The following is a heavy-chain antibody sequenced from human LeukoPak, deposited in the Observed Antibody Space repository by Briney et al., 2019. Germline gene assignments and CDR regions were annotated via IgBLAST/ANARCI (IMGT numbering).Heavy chain of an antibody. V-gene: IGHV4-4*08. Sequence: RPSETLSLTCTVSGGSFSSYYWSWLRQSPGKGLECLGYIYSSGNANYNPSLRSRVTISLSPSKNQFSLKLNSVTAADTAVYYCARSLPYYYYYMDVWGKGTPVIVSS. CDR2: IYSSGNA. CDR3: ARSLPYYYYYMDV. CDR1: GGSFSSYY. J-gene: IGHJ6*03.